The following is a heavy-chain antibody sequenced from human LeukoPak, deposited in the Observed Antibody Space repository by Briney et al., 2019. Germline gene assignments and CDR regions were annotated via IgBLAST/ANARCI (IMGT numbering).Heavy chain of an antibody. V-gene: IGHV3-33*01. CDR2: IWYDGSNK. Sequence: GRSLRLSCAASGFTFSSYGMHWVRQAPGKGLEWVAVIWYDGSNKYYADSVKGRFTISSDNSKNTLYLQMNSLRAEDTAVYYCARGFPVHYDILTGLFDYWGQGTLVTVSS. CDR3: ARGFPVHYDILTGLFDY. CDR1: GFTFSSYG. J-gene: IGHJ4*02. D-gene: IGHD3-9*01.